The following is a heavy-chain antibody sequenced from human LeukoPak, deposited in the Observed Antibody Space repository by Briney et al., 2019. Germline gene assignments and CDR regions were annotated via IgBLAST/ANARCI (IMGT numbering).Heavy chain of an antibody. CDR1: GYTFTSYD. CDR3: ARGMGQHSFYYGSGSYWFDP. Sequence: ASVKVSCKASGYTFTSYDINWVRQATGQGLEWMGWMNPNSGNTGYAQKFQGRVTMTRNTSISTAYMELSSLRSEDTAVYYCARGMGQHSFYYGSGSYWFDPWGQGTLVTVSS. J-gene: IGHJ5*02. V-gene: IGHV1-8*01. CDR2: MNPNSGNT. D-gene: IGHD3-10*01.